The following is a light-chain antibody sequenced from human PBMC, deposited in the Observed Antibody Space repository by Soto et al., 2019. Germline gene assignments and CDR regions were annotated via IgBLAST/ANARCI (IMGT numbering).Light chain of an antibody. V-gene: IGLV1-40*01. CDR3: QSYDSSLSWV. J-gene: IGLJ1*01. CDR1: SSNIGAGYD. CDR2: DNN. Sequence: QSVLTQPPSVSGAPGQRVTISCTGSSSNIGAGYDVHWYQQLPGTAPKLFIYDNNNRPSGVPDRFSGSKSGTSASLAITGLQAEDEADYHCQSYDSSLSWVFGTGTKVTVL.